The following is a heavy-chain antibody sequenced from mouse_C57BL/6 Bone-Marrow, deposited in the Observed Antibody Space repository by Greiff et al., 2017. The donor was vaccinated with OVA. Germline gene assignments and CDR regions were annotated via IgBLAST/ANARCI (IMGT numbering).Heavy chain of an antibody. D-gene: IGHD1-1*01. CDR3: ARWGYYGSSHGDY. Sequence: VKLQESGAELVRPGASVKLSCKASGYTFTDYYINWVKQRPGQGLEWIARIYPGSGNTYYNEKFKGKATLTAEKSSSTAYMQLSSLTSEDSAVYFCARWGYYGSSHGDYWGQGTTLTVSS. J-gene: IGHJ2*01. CDR2: IYPGSGNT. V-gene: IGHV1-76*01. CDR1: GYTFTDYY.